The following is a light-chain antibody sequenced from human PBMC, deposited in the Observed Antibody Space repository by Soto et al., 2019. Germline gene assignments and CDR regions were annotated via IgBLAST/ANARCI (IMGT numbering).Light chain of an antibody. J-gene: IGKJ2*01. CDR3: QHYGSSPNT. CDR1: QSVSSSY. CDR2: GAS. V-gene: IGKV3-20*01. Sequence: EIVLTQSPGTLSLSPGERATLSCRASQSVSSSYLAWYQQKPDQAPRLLIYGASSRATGIPDKFSGSGSGTDFTLTISRLEPEDFAVYYCQHYGSSPNTFGQGTKLEIK.